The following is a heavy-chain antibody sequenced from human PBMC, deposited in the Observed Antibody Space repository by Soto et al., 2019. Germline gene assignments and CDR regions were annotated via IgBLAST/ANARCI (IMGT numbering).Heavy chain of an antibody. CDR2: IIPIFGTA. J-gene: IGHJ6*02. CDR3: ARGAPSPGGDPQNKVGVVINSYYYYGMDV. V-gene: IGHV1-69*13. Sequence: SVKVSCKASGGTFSSYAISWVRQAPGQGLEWMGGIIPIFGTANYAQKFQGRVTITADESTSTAYMELSSLRSEDMAVYYCARGAPSPGGDPQNKVGVVINSYYYYGMDVWGQGTTVTVSS. D-gene: IGHD3-3*01. CDR1: GGTFSSYA.